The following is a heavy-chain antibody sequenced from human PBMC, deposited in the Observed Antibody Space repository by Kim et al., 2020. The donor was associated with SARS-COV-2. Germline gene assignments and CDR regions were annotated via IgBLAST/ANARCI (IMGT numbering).Heavy chain of an antibody. CDR3: AREGSGSYNWFDP. Sequence: YSQNFQGRLPITRDTSATTAYMELSSLTSKDTAVYYCAREGSGSYNWFDPWGQGTLVTVSS. J-gene: IGHJ5*02. D-gene: IGHD3-10*01. V-gene: IGHV1-3*01.